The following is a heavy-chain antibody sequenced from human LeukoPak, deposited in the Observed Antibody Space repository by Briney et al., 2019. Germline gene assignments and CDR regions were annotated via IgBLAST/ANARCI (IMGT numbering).Heavy chain of an antibody. V-gene: IGHV1-2*02. CDR1: GYTFTGYY. D-gene: IGHD5-12*01. J-gene: IGHJ4*02. CDR3: ARDRGYSGYDV. Sequence: ASVKVSCKASGYTFTGYYMHWVRQAPGQGLDWLGWISPNTGGTHYAQNFQDRVTMTRHTSISTAYMDLSRLRSDDTAVYYCARDRGYSGYDVWGQGTLVTVSS. CDR2: ISPNTGGT.